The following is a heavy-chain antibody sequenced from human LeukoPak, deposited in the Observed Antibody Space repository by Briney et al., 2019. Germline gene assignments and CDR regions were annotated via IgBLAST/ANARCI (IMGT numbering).Heavy chain of an antibody. D-gene: IGHD2-15*01. Sequence: SETLSLTCAVSGYSISSGYYWGWIRQPPGKVLEWIGTIYHSGSTFYNPSLKSRVTISIDTSKNQSSLKLSSVTAADTAVYYCAIATDPARSDCSGGTCYFHYWGQGTLVTVSS. V-gene: IGHV4-38-2*01. CDR3: AIATDPARSDCSGGTCYFHY. CDR1: GYSISSGYY. CDR2: IYHSGST. J-gene: IGHJ4*02.